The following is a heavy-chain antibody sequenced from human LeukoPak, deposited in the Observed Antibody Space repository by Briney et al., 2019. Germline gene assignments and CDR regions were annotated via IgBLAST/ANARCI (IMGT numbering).Heavy chain of an antibody. Sequence: PSETLSLTCTVSCSSINNGFSYWSWIRQSPGKGLEWIGHISYTGSTNYSPSLKSRVTISVDRSKNQFSLKLSSLTAADTAVYYCAREEECSVGSCYSYGWFDPWGQGTLVIVSS. D-gene: IGHD2-15*01. CDR1: CSSINNGFSY. CDR2: ISYTGST. J-gene: IGHJ5*02. CDR3: AREEECSVGSCYSYGWFDP. V-gene: IGHV4-61*01.